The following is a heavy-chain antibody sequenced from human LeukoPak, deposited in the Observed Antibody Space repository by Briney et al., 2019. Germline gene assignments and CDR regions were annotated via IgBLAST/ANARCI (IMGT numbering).Heavy chain of an antibody. CDR2: INHSGST. CDR3: ARHGGNDFWSGFRQAFDI. V-gene: IGHV4-34*01. Sequence: SETLSLTCAVYGGSFSGYYWKWIRQPPGKGLEWIGEINHSGSTNYNPSLKSRVTISVDTSKNQFSLKLSSVTAADTAVYYCARHGGNDFWSGFRQAFDIWGQGTMVTVSS. CDR1: GGSFSGYY. J-gene: IGHJ3*02. D-gene: IGHD3-3*01.